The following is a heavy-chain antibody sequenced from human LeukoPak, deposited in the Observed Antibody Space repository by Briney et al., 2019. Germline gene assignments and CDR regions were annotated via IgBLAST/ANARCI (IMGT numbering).Heavy chain of an antibody. D-gene: IGHD6-19*01. CDR3: AGDGAAVAGREMFDY. CDR2: IYYSGST. V-gene: IGHV4-59*01. Sequence: PSETLSLTCTVSGGSISSYYWSWIRQPPGKGLEWIGYIYYSGSTNYNPSLKSRVTISVDTSKNQFSLKLSSVTAADTAVYYCAGDGAAVAGREMFDYWGQGTLVTVSS. CDR1: GGSISSYY. J-gene: IGHJ4*02.